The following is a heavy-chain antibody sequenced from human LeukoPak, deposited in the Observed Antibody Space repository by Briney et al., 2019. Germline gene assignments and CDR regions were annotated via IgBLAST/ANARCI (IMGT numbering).Heavy chain of an antibody. Sequence: GGSLRLSCAASGFTFSTYGMHWVRQAPGKGLEWVAFIWYDGSNKYYADFVKGRFTISRDNSKNTLFLQMNSLRAEDTAVYYCAREVTNDAFDIWGQGTKVTVSS. V-gene: IGHV3-33*01. CDR3: AREVTNDAFDI. CDR2: IWYDGSNK. J-gene: IGHJ3*02. D-gene: IGHD4-17*01. CDR1: GFTFSTYG.